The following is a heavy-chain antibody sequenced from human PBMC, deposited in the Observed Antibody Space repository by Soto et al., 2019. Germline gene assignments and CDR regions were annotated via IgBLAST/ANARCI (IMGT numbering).Heavy chain of an antibody. CDR1: GGTFSSYA. D-gene: IGHD2-15*01. Sequence: RASVKVACKASGGTFSSYAISWVRQAPGQGLEWMGGIIPIFGTANYAQKFQGRVTITADESTSTAYMELSSLRSEDTAVYYCASKLGYCSGGSCHSADGENAFDIWGQGTMVTVSS. V-gene: IGHV1-69*13. CDR3: ASKLGYCSGGSCHSADGENAFDI. J-gene: IGHJ3*02. CDR2: IIPIFGTA.